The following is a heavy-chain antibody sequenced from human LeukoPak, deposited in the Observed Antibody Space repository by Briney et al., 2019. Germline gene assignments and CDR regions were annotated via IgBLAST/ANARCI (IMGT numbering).Heavy chain of an antibody. CDR1: GHTFTGYY. CDR2: SLPNNGGT. CDR3: ARAARGYDH. J-gene: IGHJ5*02. V-gene: IGHV1-2*02. Sequence: ASVKVSCKASGHTFTGYYMHWVRQAPGQGLEWMGWSLPNNGGTNYAPKFQGRVTVTRDTSISTAYMELSSLTSDDTALYYCARAARGYDHWGQGTLVTVSS. D-gene: IGHD5-12*01.